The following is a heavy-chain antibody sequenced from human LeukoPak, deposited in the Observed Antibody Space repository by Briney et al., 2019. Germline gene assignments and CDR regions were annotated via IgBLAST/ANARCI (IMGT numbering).Heavy chain of an antibody. Sequence: SQTLPLXCSVSGGSINSCDYNWSWIRQPPGKGLEWIGFIYCTGTTYHNPSPKSQFTTSVDTAKNQFSLNLSPVTVADTAVYYCAREKNYGDYGTYWGQGTLVTVSS. J-gene: IGHJ4*02. V-gene: IGHV4-30-4*08. CDR3: AREKNYGDYGTY. CDR1: GGSINSCDYN. D-gene: IGHD4-17*01. CDR2: IYCTGTT.